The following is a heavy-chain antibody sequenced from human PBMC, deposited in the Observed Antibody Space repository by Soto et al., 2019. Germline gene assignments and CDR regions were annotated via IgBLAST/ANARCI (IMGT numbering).Heavy chain of an antibody. D-gene: IGHD3-10*01. CDR1: GFTVSSNY. CDR3: ARGRGKIYAANYYYMDV. Sequence: GGSLRLSCAASGFTVSSNYMSWVRQAPGKGLEWVSVIYSGGSTYYADSVKGRFTISRDNSKNTLYLQMNSLRAEDTAVYYCARGRGKIYAANYYYMDVWGKGTTVTVSS. CDR2: IYSGGST. J-gene: IGHJ6*03. V-gene: IGHV3-66*01.